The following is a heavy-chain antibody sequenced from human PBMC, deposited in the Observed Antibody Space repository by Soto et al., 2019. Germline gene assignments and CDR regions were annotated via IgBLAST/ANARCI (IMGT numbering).Heavy chain of an antibody. V-gene: IGHV4-31*03. CDR3: AMELGVTMIDSAFEI. J-gene: IGHJ3*02. Sequence: QVQLQESGPGLVKPSQTLSLTCTVSGGSISSGGDYWSWIRQHPGKGLEWIGYIYYSGSTYYNPSLKSRVTISVDTSKNQFSLKLSSVTAAVTAGYYCAMELGVTMIDSAFEIWGQGTMVTVSS. CDR1: GGSISSGGDY. CDR2: IYYSGST. D-gene: IGHD3-22*01.